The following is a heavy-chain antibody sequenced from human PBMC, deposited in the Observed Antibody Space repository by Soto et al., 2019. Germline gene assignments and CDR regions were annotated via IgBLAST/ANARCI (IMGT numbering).Heavy chain of an antibody. CDR2: ISSSSSYI. CDR3: ARDLYDSSGYMVIPLDY. Sequence: PGGSLSVSGAPSGFTFSSYSMNWVRQAPGKGLEWVSSISSSSSYIYYADSVKGRFTISRDNAKNSLYLQMNSLRAEDTAVYYCARDLYDSSGYMVIPLDYWGQGTLVTVSS. D-gene: IGHD3-22*01. V-gene: IGHV3-21*01. CDR1: GFTFSSYS. J-gene: IGHJ4*02.